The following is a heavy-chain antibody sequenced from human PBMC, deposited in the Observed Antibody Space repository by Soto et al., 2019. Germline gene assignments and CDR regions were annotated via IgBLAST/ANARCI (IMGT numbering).Heavy chain of an antibody. J-gene: IGHJ4*02. V-gene: IGHV1-18*01. CDR3: ARGLRYNWNWNYFDY. CDR2: ISAYNGNT. Sequence: ASVKVSCKASGYTFTSYGISWVRQAPGQGLEWMGWISAYNGNTNYAQKLQGRVTMTTDTSTSTAYMELRSLRSDDTAVYYCARGLRYNWNWNYFDYWGQGTLVTVSS. D-gene: IGHD1-7*01. CDR1: GYTFTSYG.